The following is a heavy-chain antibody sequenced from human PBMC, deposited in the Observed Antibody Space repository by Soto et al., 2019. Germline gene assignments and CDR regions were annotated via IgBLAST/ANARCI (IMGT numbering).Heavy chain of an antibody. J-gene: IGHJ4*01. CDR2: MNPNSGTT. D-gene: IGHD2-8*01. V-gene: IGHV1-8*02. CDR1: GYTLTTHN. CDR3: VRYGVAAAY. Sequence: ASVKVSCKASGYTLTTHNINWVRQATEQGIEWMGWMNPNSGTTGYAQKFQDRITLTRDTSKTTAYMELSSLQSNETDASVSVRYGVAAAYLDQGTQVTVSS.